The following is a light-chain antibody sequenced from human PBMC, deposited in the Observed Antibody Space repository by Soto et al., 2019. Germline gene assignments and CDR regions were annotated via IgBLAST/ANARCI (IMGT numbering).Light chain of an antibody. CDR2: DVS. CDR1: SSDVGGYNY. J-gene: IGLJ1*01. Sequence: QSALTQPASVSGSPGQSITISFTGTSSDVGGYNYVSWYQHHPGKAPKLIIYDVSNRPSGVSIRFSGSKSYNTASLTISGPQPDDVHDSHCRSSKTSNSRQIEFATGTQVPGL. V-gene: IGLV2-14*03. CDR3: RSSKTSNSRQIE.